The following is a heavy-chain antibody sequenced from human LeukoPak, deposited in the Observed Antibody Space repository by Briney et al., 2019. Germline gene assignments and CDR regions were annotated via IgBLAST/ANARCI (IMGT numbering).Heavy chain of an antibody. V-gene: IGHV1-2*02. Sequence: GASVKVSCKASGYTFTGYYMHWVRQAPGQGLEWMGWINPNSGGTNYAQKFQGRVTMTRDTSISTAYMELSRLRSDDTAVYYCARDELRYFDWFPSLDYWGQGTLVTVSS. J-gene: IGHJ4*02. CDR1: GYTFTGYY. CDR2: INPNSGGT. CDR3: ARDELRYFDWFPSLDY. D-gene: IGHD3-9*01.